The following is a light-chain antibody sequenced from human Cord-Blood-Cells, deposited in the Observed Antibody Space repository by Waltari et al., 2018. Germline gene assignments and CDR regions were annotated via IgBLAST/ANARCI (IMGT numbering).Light chain of an antibody. CDR1: KLGDKY. J-gene: IGLJ1*01. CDR3: QAWDSSTVV. V-gene: IGLV3-1*01. Sequence: SYELTQPPSVSVSPGQTASITCSGDKLGDKYARWYQQKPGQSPVLVIYQDSKRPSGIPERFSGSNSGNTATLTLSGTQAMDEADYYCQAWDSSTVVFGTGTKVTVL. CDR2: QDS.